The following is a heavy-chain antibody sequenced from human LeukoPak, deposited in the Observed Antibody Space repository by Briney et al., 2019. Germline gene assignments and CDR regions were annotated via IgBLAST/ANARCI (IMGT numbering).Heavy chain of an antibody. Sequence: QPGGSLRLSCAASGFTFSSYAMSWVRQAPGKGLEWVSAISGSAYSTYYADSVKGRFTISRDNSKNTLYLQMNSLRAEDTAVYYCAKNIWTEMATIYYYMDVWGKGTTVTVSS. V-gene: IGHV3-23*01. CDR3: AKNIWTEMATIYYYMDV. J-gene: IGHJ6*03. CDR1: GFTFSSYA. CDR2: ISGSAYST. D-gene: IGHD5-24*01.